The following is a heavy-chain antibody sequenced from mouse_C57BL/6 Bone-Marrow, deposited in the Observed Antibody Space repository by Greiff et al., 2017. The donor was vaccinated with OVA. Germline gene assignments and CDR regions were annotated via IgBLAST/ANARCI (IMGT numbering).Heavy chain of an antibody. CDR2: IYPRSGNT. Sequence: QVQLQQSGAELARPGASVKLSCKASGYTFTSYGISWVKQRTGQGLEWIGEIYPRSGNTYYNEKFKGKATLTADKSSSTAYMELRSLTSEDSAVDFGARIYSNYWYFDVWGTGTTVTVSS. V-gene: IGHV1-81*01. D-gene: IGHD2-5*01. CDR1: GYTFTSYG. CDR3: ARIYSNYWYFDV. J-gene: IGHJ1*03.